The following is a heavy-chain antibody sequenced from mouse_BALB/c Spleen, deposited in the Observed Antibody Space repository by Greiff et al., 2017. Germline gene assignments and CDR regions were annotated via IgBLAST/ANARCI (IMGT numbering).Heavy chain of an antibody. Sequence: EVKLVESGGGLVQPGGSRKLSCAASGFTFSSFGMHWVRQAPEKGLEWVAYISSGSSTIYYADTVKGRFTISRDNHKNTLFLQMTSLRSEDTAMYYCARREYYGSSPYYYAMDYWGQGTSVTVSS. J-gene: IGHJ4*01. CDR3: ARREYYGSSPYYYAMDY. CDR2: ISSGSSTI. CDR1: GFTFSSFG. V-gene: IGHV5-17*02. D-gene: IGHD1-1*01.